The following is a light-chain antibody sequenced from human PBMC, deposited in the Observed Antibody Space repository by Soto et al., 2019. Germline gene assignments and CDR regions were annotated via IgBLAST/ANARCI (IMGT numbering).Light chain of an antibody. CDR1: QSVSSY. CDR3: QQRSNWPPRLT. Sequence: EIVLTQSPATLSLSPGESATLSCRASQSVSSYLAWYQQKPGQPPRLLIYDASNRATGIPARFSGSGSGTDFTLTISSLEPEDFAVYYCQQRSNWPPRLTFGPGTKVDIK. V-gene: IGKV3-11*01. J-gene: IGKJ3*01. CDR2: DAS.